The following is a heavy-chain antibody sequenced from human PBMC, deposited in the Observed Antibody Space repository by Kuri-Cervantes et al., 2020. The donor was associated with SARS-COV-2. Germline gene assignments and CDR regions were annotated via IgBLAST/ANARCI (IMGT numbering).Heavy chain of an antibody. CDR3: SRDASYNITSAEYFQH. CDR1: GFTFSRYG. Sequence: GESLKISCVASGFTFSRYGMHWVRQAPGKGLEWVAVISSDGSTNKWYGECVKGRFTISRDYSKDTMFLEMDNLRADDTAVYYCSRDASYNITSAEYFQHWGQGAQVTVSS. J-gene: IGHJ1*01. V-gene: IGHV3-30*03. CDR2: ISSDGSTNK. D-gene: IGHD5-24*01.